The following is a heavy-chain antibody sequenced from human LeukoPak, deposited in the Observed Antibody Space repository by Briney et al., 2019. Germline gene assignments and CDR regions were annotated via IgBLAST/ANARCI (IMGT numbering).Heavy chain of an antibody. CDR2: TYYRSKWYN. J-gene: IGHJ5*02. D-gene: IGHD6-13*01. Sequence: SQTLSLTCAISGDSVSSNSAAWNWIRQSPSRGLEWLGRTYYRSKWYNDYAVSVKSRITINPDTSKNQFSLQLNSVTPEDTAVYYCARDRPPKMTKSSSWYRGGYNWFDPWGQGTLVTVSS. V-gene: IGHV6-1*01. CDR1: GDSVSSNSAA. CDR3: ARDRPPKMTKSSSWYRGGYNWFDP.